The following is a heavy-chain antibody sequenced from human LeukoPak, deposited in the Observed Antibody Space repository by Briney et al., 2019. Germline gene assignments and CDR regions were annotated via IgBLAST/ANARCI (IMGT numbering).Heavy chain of an antibody. CDR2: FDPEDGET. D-gene: IGHD4-17*01. J-gene: IGHJ3*02. V-gene: IGHV1-24*01. CDR1: GYTLTELS. Sequence: ASVKVSCKVSGYTLTELSMHWVRQAPGKGLEWMGGFDPEDGETIYAQKFQGRVTMTEDTSTDTAYMELSSLRAEDTAVYYCATDTTVTTRPPDAFDIWGQGTMVTVSS. CDR3: ATDTTVTTRPPDAFDI.